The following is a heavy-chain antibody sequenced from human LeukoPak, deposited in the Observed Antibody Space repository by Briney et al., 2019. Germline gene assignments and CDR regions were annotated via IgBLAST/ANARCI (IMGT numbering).Heavy chain of an antibody. D-gene: IGHD5-12*01. V-gene: IGHV4-59*01. J-gene: IGHJ1*01. CDR1: GGSISIYY. CDR3: AGSSGYSGYDQYFQH. CDR2: IYYSGST. Sequence: KPSETLSLPCTVSGGSISIYYGSWIRQPPGKGLEWIGYIYYSGSTNYNPSLKSRVTISVDTSKDQFSLKLSSVTAADTAVYYCAGSSGYSGYDQYFQHWGQGTLVTVSS.